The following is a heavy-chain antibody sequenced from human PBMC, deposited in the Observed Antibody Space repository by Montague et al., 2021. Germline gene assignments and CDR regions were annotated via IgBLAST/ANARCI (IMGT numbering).Heavy chain of an antibody. D-gene: IGHD2-2*01. J-gene: IGHJ4*02. CDR1: GGSFSGYY. CDR3: AKAPLISCSNAICYPFDS. CDR2: IKHSGNT. V-gene: IGHV4-34*01. Sequence: SETLSLTCAVYGGSFSGYYWTWIRQPPGKGLEWIGEIKHSGNTNYNPSLKSRVNLSVDTSKNQFSLKLTSVTAADTALYSCAKAPLISCSNAICYPFDSWGQGTLVTVSS.